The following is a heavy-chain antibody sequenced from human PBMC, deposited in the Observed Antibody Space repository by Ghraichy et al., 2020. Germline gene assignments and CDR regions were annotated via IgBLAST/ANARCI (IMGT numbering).Heavy chain of an antibody. CDR1: GFTFSSYR. Sequence: GGSLRLSCVGSGFTFSSYRMNWVRQSPGKGLEWLSCISSSGSTISYADSVKGRFTISRDNAQNSLYLQMNSLRDEDTAVYYCARASTVVRFFYYDGMDVWGQGTTVNVSS. J-gene: IGHJ6*02. CDR3: ARASTVVRFFYYDGMDV. D-gene: IGHD4-23*01. CDR2: ISSSGSTI. V-gene: IGHV3-48*02.